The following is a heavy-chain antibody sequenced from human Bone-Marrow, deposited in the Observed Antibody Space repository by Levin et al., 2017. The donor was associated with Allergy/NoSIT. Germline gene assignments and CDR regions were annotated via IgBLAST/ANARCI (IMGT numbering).Heavy chain of an antibody. V-gene: IGHV1-69*01. CDR2: IIPIFGTA. J-gene: IGHJ4*02. D-gene: IGHD2-2*01. CDR3: ARVPLTYCSSTSCPGDY. Sequence: KISCKASGGTFSSYAISWVRQAPGQGLEWMGGIIPIFGTANYAQKFQGRVTITADESTSTAYMELSSLRSEYTAVYYCARVPLTYCSSTSCPGDYWGQGTLVTVSS. CDR1: GGTFSSYA.